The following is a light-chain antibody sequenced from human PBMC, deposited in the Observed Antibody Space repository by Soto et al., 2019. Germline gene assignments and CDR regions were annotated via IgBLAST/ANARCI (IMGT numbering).Light chain of an antibody. Sequence: QSVLTQPPSASGSPGQTFTISCTGASSDVGGYNFVSWYQQHPGKAPKLMIYDVTKRPSGVPDRFSGSKSGNTASLTVSGLQVDDEADYYCSSYAGSSIPVAFGGGTKLTVL. CDR2: DVT. V-gene: IGLV2-8*01. CDR3: SSYAGSSIPVA. J-gene: IGLJ2*01. CDR1: SSDVGGYNF.